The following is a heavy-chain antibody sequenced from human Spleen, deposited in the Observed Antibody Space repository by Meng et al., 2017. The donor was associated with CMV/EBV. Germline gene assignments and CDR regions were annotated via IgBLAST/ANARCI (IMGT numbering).Heavy chain of an antibody. Sequence: ASVKVSCKASGYSFTNYYMHWVRQAPGQGLEWMGIINPSAGSTSYAQKFQGRVTMTRDTSTSTVHMELSSLRSEDTAVYYCARGPYGSGSYYDYWGQGTLVTVSS. D-gene: IGHD3-10*01. CDR2: INPSAGST. CDR1: GYSFTNYY. CDR3: ARGPYGSGSYYDY. J-gene: IGHJ4*02. V-gene: IGHV1-46*01.